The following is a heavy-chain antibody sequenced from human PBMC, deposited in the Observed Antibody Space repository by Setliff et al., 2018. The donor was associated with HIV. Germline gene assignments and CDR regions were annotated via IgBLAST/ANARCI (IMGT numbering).Heavy chain of an antibody. D-gene: IGHD4-4*01. CDR1: GGTFSTYV. J-gene: IGHJ6*02. V-gene: IGHV1-69*10. CDR2: MLPILGMG. Sequence: SVKVSCKTSGGTFSTYVITWVRQAPGQGLEWMGGMLPILGMGDFAQKFQGRVTVTADASTRTAYMELSSLTSDDTAVYYCAGSAHSYSYMGYYYHTMDVWGQGTTVTVSS. CDR3: AGSAHSYSYMGYYYHTMDV.